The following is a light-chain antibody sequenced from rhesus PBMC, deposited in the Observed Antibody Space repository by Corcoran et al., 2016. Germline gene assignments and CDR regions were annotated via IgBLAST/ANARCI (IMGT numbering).Light chain of an antibody. CDR3: TSYAGSNTYI. CDR2: EVY. Sequence: QAALTQPRSVSGSPGQSVTISCTGTSSDIGGYNYVSWYQQHPGTGPKLMIYEVYKQPSGVSDRFSGSKSGNTASLTISGLRAEDEADYYCTSYAGSNTYIFGVGTRVTVL. CDR1: SSDIGGYNY. J-gene: IGLJ1*01. V-gene: IGLV2-32*02.